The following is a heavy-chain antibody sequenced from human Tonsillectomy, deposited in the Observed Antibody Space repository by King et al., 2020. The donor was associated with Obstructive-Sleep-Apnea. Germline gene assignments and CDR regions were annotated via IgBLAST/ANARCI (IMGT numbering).Heavy chain of an antibody. CDR1: GFVFSNYW. CDR2: IKEDGTEK. D-gene: IGHD6-13*01. CDR3: ARDDTSSWYAYYYGMDV. Sequence: QLVQSGGGLVQPGGSLRLSCAASGFVFSNYWMSWVRQAPGKGLEWVANIKEDGTEKHYVDSVKGRFTISRDTAKNSLYLQMNGLRAEDTAVYYCARDDTSSWYAYYYGMDVWGQGPTVTVSS. V-gene: IGHV3-7*03. J-gene: IGHJ6*02.